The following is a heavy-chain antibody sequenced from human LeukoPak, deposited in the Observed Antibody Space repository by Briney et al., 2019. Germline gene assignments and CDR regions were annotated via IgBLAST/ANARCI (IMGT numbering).Heavy chain of an antibody. CDR2: ISSSGSTI. Sequence: GGSLRLSCAASGFNVTSKYMSWIRQAPGKGLEWVSYISSSGSTIYYADSVKGRFTISRDNAKNSLYLQMNSLRAEDTAVYYCARDRTSGYGITYYYYYMDVWGKGTTVTISS. V-gene: IGHV3-11*01. CDR1: GFNVTSKY. CDR3: ARDRTSGYGITYYYYYMDV. D-gene: IGHD3-22*01. J-gene: IGHJ6*03.